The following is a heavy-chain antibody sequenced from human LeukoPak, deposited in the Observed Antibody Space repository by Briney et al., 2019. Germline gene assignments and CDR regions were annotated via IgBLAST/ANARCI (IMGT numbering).Heavy chain of an antibody. CDR3: ARGLDSYGYTFFDY. D-gene: IGHD5-18*01. CDR2: ISSSSSTI. Sequence: GGSLRLSCAASGFTFSSYSMNWVRQAPGKGLEWVSYISSSSSTIYYADPVKGRFTISRDNAKNSLYLQMNSLRAEDTAVYYCARGLDSYGYTFFDYWGQGTLVTVSS. CDR1: GFTFSSYS. J-gene: IGHJ4*02. V-gene: IGHV3-48*04.